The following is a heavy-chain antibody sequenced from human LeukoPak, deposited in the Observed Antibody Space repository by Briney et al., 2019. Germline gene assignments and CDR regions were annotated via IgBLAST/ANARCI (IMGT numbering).Heavy chain of an antibody. CDR2: IYKSGST. CDR1: AGTIGGYY. Sequence: SETLSLTCSVSAGTIGGYYWNWIRESAGKGLEWMGRIYKSGSTNYNPSLKSRVTISIDKSNNQFSLILRSVTAADTAVYYCARGGYYGSGSYSAYDYYYVDVWGKGTTVTVAS. CDR3: ARGGYYGSGSYSAYDYYYVDV. D-gene: IGHD3-10*01. J-gene: IGHJ6*03. V-gene: IGHV4-4*07.